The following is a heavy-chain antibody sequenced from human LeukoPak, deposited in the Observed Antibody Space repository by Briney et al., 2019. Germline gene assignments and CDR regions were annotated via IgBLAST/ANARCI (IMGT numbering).Heavy chain of an antibody. D-gene: IGHD6-19*01. CDR3: AKPISGGLAVTADWFHP. V-gene: IGHV3-23*01. J-gene: IGHJ5*01. Sequence: GGSLRLSCAASGFAFSFYAMSWLRQPPGKGLEWVSTINANSGTTSYAASVRGRFTISRDNSKNTLYLQVNTLKADDTATYYCAKPISGGLAVTADWFHPWGQGTLVVVSS. CDR1: GFAFSFYA. CDR2: INANSGTT.